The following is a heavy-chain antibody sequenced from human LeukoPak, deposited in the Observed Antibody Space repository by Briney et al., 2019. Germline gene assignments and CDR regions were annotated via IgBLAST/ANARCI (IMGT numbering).Heavy chain of an antibody. D-gene: IGHD3-10*01. V-gene: IGHV4-34*01. J-gene: IGHJ4*02. CDR2: INHSGST. CDR1: GGSFSGYY. Sequence: SETLSLTCAVYGGSFSGYYWSWIRQPPGKGLEWIGEINHSGSTNYNPSLKSRVTISVDTSKNQFSLKLSSVTAADTAVYYCARLSYYGPKDFDYWGQGTLVTVSS. CDR3: ARLSYYGPKDFDY.